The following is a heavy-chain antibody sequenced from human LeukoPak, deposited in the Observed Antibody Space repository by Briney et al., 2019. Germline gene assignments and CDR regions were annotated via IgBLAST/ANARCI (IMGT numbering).Heavy chain of an antibody. D-gene: IGHD4-17*01. CDR3: ARAGGSTVSHSDY. CDR2: ISSSTSYI. CDR1: GGSISSSS. J-gene: IGHJ4*02. Sequence: ETLSLTCTVSGGSISSSSYYWGWIRQPPGKGLEWVSSISSSTSYIYYADSVKGRFTISKDNAKNSLYLQMNSLRAEDTAVYYCARAGGSTVSHSDYWGQGTLVTVSS. V-gene: IGHV3-21*01.